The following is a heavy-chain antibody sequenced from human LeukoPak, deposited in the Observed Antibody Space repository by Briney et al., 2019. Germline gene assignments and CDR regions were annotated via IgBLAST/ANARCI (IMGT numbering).Heavy chain of an antibody. CDR3: AREAVYYGSGSLDY. CDR1: GGSISSYY. V-gene: IGHV4-4*07. Sequence: SETLSLTCTVSGGSISSYYWTWIRQPAGKGLEWIGRIYASGSTNYNPSLKSRVTLALDTSKNQFSLKLSPVTAADTAVYYCAREAVYYGSGSLDYWGQGTLVTVSS. D-gene: IGHD3-10*01. CDR2: IYASGST. J-gene: IGHJ4*02.